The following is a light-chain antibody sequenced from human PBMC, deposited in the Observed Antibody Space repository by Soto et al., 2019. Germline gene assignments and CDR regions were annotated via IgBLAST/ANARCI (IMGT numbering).Light chain of an antibody. J-gene: IGLJ1*01. V-gene: IGLV2-23*01. Sequence: QSALTQPASVSGSPGQSITISCTGTSSDVGSYNLVSWYQQHPDKAPKLMIYEGSKRPSGVSNRFSGSKSGNTASLTISGLQADDEADYYCCLYIGATTYVFGTGTKLTVL. CDR2: EGS. CDR3: CLYIGATTYV. CDR1: SSDVGSYNL.